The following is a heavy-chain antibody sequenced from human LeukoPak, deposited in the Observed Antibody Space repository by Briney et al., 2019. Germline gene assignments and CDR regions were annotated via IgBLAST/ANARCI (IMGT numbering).Heavy chain of an antibody. D-gene: IGHD3-10*01. V-gene: IGHV3-23*01. CDR2: ITISGGTT. CDR3: AKWKFADVRKNYYGSGSYYGGFDY. CDR1: GFTFSSYA. J-gene: IGHJ4*02. Sequence: GGSLGLSCAASGFTFSSYAMGWVRQAPGKGLEWVSDITISGGTTHFYSDSAKGRFTISRDNSKNTLYLGMNSLRAEDTAVYYCAKWKFADVRKNYYGSGSYYGGFDYWGPGTLVTVSS.